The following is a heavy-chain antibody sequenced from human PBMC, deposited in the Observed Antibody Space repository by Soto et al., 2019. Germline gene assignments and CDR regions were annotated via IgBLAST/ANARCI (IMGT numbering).Heavy chain of an antibody. CDR1: GFTFSSYA. Sequence: GGSLRLSCAASGFTFSSYAMHWVRQAPGKGLEWVAVISYDGSNKYYADSVKGRFTISRDNSKNTLYLQMNSLRAEDTAVYYCARSTYYYDSSGYPTPRLDYWGQGTLVTVSS. CDR3: ARSTYYYDSSGYPTPRLDY. V-gene: IGHV3-30-3*01. CDR2: ISYDGSNK. D-gene: IGHD3-22*01. J-gene: IGHJ4*02.